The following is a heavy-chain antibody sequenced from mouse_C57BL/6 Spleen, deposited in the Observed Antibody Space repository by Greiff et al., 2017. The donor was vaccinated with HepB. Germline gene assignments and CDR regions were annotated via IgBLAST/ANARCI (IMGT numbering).Heavy chain of an antibody. V-gene: IGHV1-18*01. D-gene: IGHD1-1*02. CDR3: ARAGGIRYYAMDY. CDR2: INPNNGGT. Sequence: EVKLQESGPELVKPGASVKIPCKASGYTFTDYNMDWVKQSHGKSLEWIGDINPNNGGTIYNQKFKGKATLTVDKSSSTAYMELRSLTSEDTAVYYCARAGGIRYYAMDYWGQGTSVTVSS. CDR1: GYTFTDYN. J-gene: IGHJ4*01.